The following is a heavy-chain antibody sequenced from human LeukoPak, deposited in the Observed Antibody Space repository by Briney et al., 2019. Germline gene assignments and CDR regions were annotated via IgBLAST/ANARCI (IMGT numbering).Heavy chain of an antibody. CDR1: GYTFTGYY. D-gene: IGHD2-21*02. J-gene: IGHJ6*03. V-gene: IGHV1-2*02. CDR3: ARELQRYYYYMDV. Sequence: ASVKVSCKASGYTFTGYYMHWVRQAPGQGLEWMGWINPNSGGTNYAQKFQGRVTMTRDTSISTAYMELSRLRSDDTAVYYCARELQRYYYYMDVWGKGTTFTVSS. CDR2: INPNSGGT.